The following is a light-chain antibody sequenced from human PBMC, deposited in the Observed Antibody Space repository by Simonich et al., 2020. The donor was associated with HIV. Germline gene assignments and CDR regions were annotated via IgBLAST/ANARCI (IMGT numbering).Light chain of an antibody. CDR1: QSVGSN. CDR3: QHYNNWPRT. J-gene: IGKJ1*01. Sequence: EIVMTQSPGTLSVSPGERATLSCRASQSVGSNLAWYQQKPGQAPRLLIYGASTRATGIPARFSGSGSGTEFTLTISSMQSEDFAVYYCQHYNNWPRTFGQGTKVEIK. V-gene: IGKV3-15*01. CDR2: GAS.